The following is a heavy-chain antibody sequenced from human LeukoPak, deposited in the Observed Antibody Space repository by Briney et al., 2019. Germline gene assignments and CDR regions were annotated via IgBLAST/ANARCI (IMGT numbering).Heavy chain of an antibody. CDR3: ARGPPPFWYFDL. J-gene: IGHJ2*01. Sequence: MPSETLSLTCAVYGGSFSGYYWSWIRQPPGKGLEWIGEINHSGSTNYNPSLKSRVTISVDTSKNQFSLKLSSVTAADTALYCCARGPPPFWYFDLWGRGTLVTASS. CDR1: GGSFSGYY. CDR2: INHSGST. V-gene: IGHV4-34*01.